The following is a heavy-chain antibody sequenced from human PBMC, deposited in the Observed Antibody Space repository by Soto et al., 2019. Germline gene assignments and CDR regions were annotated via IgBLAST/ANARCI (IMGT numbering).Heavy chain of an antibody. CDR1: GFTFSSYA. D-gene: IGHD2-2*01. CDR2: ISDSGGKT. CDR3: AKHLGDCSSTSCVSYPFDY. Sequence: GGSLRLSCAAAGFTFSSYAMSWVRQAPGKGLEWVSAISDSGGKTYYADSVKGRFTISRDNSKNTLYLQMNSVRVEDTAVYYCAKHLGDCSSTSCVSYPFDYWGQGTLVTVSS. J-gene: IGHJ5*01. V-gene: IGHV3-23*01.